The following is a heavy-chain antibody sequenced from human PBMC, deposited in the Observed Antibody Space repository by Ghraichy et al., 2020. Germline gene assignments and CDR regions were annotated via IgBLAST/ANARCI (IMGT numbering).Heavy chain of an antibody. J-gene: IGHJ5*02. D-gene: IGHD2/OR15-2a*01. V-gene: IGHV4-39*01. CDR2: IYYSGST. CDR1: GGSISSSSYY. CDR3: ARPRGSPGTTNWFDP. Sequence: SETLSLTCTVSGGSISSSSYYWGWIRQPPGKGLEWIGSIYYSGSTYYNPSLKSRVTISVDTSKNQFSLKLSSVTAADTAVYYCARPRGSPGTTNWFDPWGQGTLVTVSS.